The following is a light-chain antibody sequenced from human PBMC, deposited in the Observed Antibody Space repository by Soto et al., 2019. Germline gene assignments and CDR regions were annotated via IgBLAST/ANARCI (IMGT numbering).Light chain of an antibody. Sequence: QSVLTQPHSVSGAPGQRVTISCTGTSSNIGAGYDVHWYQQLPGTAPKLLIYDNSNRPSGVPDRFSGSKSGTSASLAITGLQAEDEADYYCQSYDSSLSGYVFGTGTKVTVL. CDR3: QSYDSSLSGYV. V-gene: IGLV1-40*01. J-gene: IGLJ1*01. CDR2: DNS. CDR1: SSNIGAGYD.